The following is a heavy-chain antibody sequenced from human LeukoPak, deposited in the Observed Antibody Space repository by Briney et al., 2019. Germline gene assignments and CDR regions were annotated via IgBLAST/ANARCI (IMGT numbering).Heavy chain of an antibody. CDR2: FHNSGTS. Sequence: SETLSLACTVSDDSISDYYRGWIRQPPGKGLEWIGYFHNSGTSTYNPSLKSRVTISADTSKNQFSLKLNSLTTADTAVYYCTRGAGWLIDYWGQGILVTVSS. D-gene: IGHD3-16*01. CDR1: DDSISDYY. CDR3: TRGAGWLIDY. V-gene: IGHV4-59*01. J-gene: IGHJ4*02.